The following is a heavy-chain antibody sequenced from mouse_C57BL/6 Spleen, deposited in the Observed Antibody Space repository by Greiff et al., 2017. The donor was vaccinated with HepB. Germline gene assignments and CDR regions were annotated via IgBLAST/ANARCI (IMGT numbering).Heavy chain of an antibody. V-gene: IGHV5-12*01. CDR1: GFTFSDYY. J-gene: IGHJ4*01. CDR3: ARHRDAMDY. CDR2: ISNGGGST. Sequence: EVQRVESGRGLVQPGGSLKLSCAASGFTFSDYYMYWVRQTPEKRLEWVAYISNGGGSTYYPDTVKGRFTISRDNAKNTLYLQMSRLKSEDTAMYYCARHRDAMDYWGQGTSVTVSS.